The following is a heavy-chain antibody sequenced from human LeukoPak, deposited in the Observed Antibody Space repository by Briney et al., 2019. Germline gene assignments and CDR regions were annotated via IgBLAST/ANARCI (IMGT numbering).Heavy chain of an antibody. Sequence: PGGSLRLSCTASGFTFSSYTMTWVRQAPGKGLKWVSTITTGDGNTYYADSVKGRFTVSRDDSKNTLYLQMNSLRAEDAAVYYCAKDGGLWVSAHRRDSWGRGTLVTVSS. CDR3: AKDGGLWVSAHRRDS. D-gene: IGHD2-8*01. J-gene: IGHJ4*02. CDR2: ITTGDGNT. V-gene: IGHV3-23*01. CDR1: GFTFSSYT.